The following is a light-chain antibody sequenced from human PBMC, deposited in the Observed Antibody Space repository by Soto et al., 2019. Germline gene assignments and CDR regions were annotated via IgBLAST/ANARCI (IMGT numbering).Light chain of an antibody. CDR2: LGS. CDR3: MQALETRLT. V-gene: IGKV2-28*01. Sequence: DIVMTQSPLSLPVTPGEPASISCRSSQSLLHSNGYNYLDWYLQKPGQSPQLLIYLGSTRASGVPGRFSGSGSGTDFTLKISRVEAEDVGVYYCMQALETRLTFGGGTKVEIK. J-gene: IGKJ4*01. CDR1: QSLLHSNGYNY.